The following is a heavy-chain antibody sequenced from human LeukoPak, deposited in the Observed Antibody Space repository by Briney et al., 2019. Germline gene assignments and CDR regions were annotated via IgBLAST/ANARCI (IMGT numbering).Heavy chain of an antibody. D-gene: IGHD6-13*01. J-gene: IGHJ6*02. V-gene: IGHV1-8*01. CDR1: GYTFTSYD. CDR3: ARGKSSSWYSEILRDYYYYGMDV. CDR2: MNPNSGNT. Sequence: ASVKVSCKASGYTFTSYDINWVRQATGQGLEWMGWMNPNSGNTGYAQKFQGRVTMTRNTSISTAYMELSSLRSEDTAVYYCARGKSSSWYSEILRDYYYYGMDVWGQGTTVTVSS.